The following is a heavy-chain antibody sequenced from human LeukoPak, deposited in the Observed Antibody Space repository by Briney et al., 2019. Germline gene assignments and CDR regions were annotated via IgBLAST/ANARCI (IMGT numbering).Heavy chain of an antibody. CDR2: INTYNGNT. CDR3: ARDLVDGVGAPGAY. CDR1: GYTFTNYG. V-gene: IGHV1-18*01. J-gene: IGHJ4*02. D-gene: IGHD1-26*01. Sequence: ASVKVSCKASGYTFTNYGITWMRQAPGQGLEWMGSINTYNGNTNYAQKLQRRVTITTDTSTSTAYMELRSLRSDDTAVCYCARDLVDGVGAPGAYWGQGALVTVSS.